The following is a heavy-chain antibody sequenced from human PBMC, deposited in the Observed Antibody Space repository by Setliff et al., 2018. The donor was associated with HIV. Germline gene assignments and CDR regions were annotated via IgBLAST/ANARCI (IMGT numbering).Heavy chain of an antibody. Sequence: SETLSLTCTVSGGSISSGSYYWTWMRQSAGKGLEWIGRVYASGTTNYNPSLMSRVTISMDSSQNQFSLNLTSVTAADTAVYYCARSRTILSFDPWGQGAQVTVSS. CDR2: VYASGTT. D-gene: IGHD2-15*01. CDR3: ARSRTILSFDP. J-gene: IGHJ5*02. V-gene: IGHV4-61*02. CDR1: GGSISSGSYY.